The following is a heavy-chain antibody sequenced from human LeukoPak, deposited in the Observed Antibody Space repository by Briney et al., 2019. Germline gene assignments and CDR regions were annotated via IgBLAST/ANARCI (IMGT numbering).Heavy chain of an antibody. D-gene: IGHD6-13*01. J-gene: IGHJ4*02. Sequence: AGGSLRLSCAASGFIFSNYWMHCVRQAPGKGLVWVSRVNNDGSSTTYADSVKGRFTISRDNAKNTLYLQMNSLRAEDTAVYYCAKGGIRVTDYWGQGTLVTVSS. V-gene: IGHV3-74*03. CDR1: GFIFSNYW. CDR3: AKGGIRVTDY. CDR2: VNNDGSST.